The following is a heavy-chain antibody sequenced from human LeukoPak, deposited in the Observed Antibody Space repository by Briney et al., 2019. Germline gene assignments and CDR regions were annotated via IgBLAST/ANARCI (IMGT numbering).Heavy chain of an antibody. CDR2: IDPDGSVA. V-gene: IGHV3-74*01. CDR1: GFSLSNHW. Sequence: TGGSLRLSCEASGFSLSNHWMHWVRQAPGKGLVWVAHIDPDGSVANYGDSVKGRFTISRDNAKNTLYLQMDSLRAEDTAVYYCARELGRWGSAFDVWGQGTMVTVSS. D-gene: IGHD3-16*01. CDR3: ARELGRWGSAFDV. J-gene: IGHJ3*01.